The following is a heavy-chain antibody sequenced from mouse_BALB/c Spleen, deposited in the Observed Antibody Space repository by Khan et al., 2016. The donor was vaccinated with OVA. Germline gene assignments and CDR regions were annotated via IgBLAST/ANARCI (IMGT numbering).Heavy chain of an antibody. Sequence: VQLKESGPELVKPGASVKISCKASGYSFTGYFMNWVMQSHGQSLEWIGRINPHIGETLYNQKFKGKATLTVDESSRTAHMELRSLASEDSAVYYCARKNGGDFDYWGQGTTLTVSS. D-gene: IGHD1-1*01. J-gene: IGHJ2*01. CDR1: GYSFTGYF. CDR3: ARKNGGDFDY. CDR2: INPHIGET. V-gene: IGHV1-20*02.